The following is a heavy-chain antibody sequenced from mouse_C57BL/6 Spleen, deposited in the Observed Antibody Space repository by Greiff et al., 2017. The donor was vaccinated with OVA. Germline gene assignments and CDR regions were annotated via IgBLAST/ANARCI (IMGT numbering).Heavy chain of an antibody. CDR3: ARSGDGYLYAMDY. CDR1: GYSFTGYY. V-gene: IGHV1-42*01. CDR2: INPSTGGT. Sequence: EVMLVESGPELVKPGASVKISCKASGYSFTGYYMNWVKQSPEKSLEWIGEINPSTGGTTYNQKFKAKATLTVDKSSSTAYMQLKSLTSEDSAVYYCARSGDGYLYAMDYWGQGTSVTVSS. D-gene: IGHD2-3*01. J-gene: IGHJ4*01.